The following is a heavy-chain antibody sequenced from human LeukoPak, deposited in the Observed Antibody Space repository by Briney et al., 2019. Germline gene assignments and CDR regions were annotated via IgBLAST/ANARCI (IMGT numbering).Heavy chain of an antibody. J-gene: IGHJ4*02. CDR3: AKMGGSIAARPNYFDY. CDR2: ISGSGGST. D-gene: IGHD6-6*01. Sequence: GGSLRLSCAASGFTFSSYAMNWVRQAPGKGLEWVSAISGSGGSTYYADSVKGRFTISRDNSKNTLYLQMNSLRAEDTAIYYCAKMGGSIAARPNYFDYWGQGTLATVSS. CDR1: GFTFSSYA. V-gene: IGHV3-23*01.